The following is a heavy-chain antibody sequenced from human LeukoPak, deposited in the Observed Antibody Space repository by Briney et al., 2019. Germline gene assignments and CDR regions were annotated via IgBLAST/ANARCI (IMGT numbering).Heavy chain of an antibody. D-gene: IGHD3-16*01. V-gene: IGHV3-30-3*01. J-gene: IGHJ4*02. CDR1: GFTFSSYA. Sequence: GGSLRLSCAASGFTFSSYAMHWVRQAPGKGLEWVAVISYDGSNKYYADSVKGRFTISRDNSKNTLYLQMNSLRAEDTAVYYCAKDSPHDYVWANYKLGWFFDYWGQGTLVTVSS. CDR3: AKDSPHDYVWANYKLGWFFDY. CDR2: ISYDGSNK.